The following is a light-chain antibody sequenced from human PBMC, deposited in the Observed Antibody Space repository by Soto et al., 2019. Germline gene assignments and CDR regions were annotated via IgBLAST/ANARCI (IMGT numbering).Light chain of an antibody. Sequence: QSVLTQPPSASGSPGQSGTISCTGTDSDIGGFNYVSWYQQYPGKAPKLIIYEVTKRPSGVPDRFSGSKSGNTASLTVSGLQAEDEADYYCSSYAGSTLVFGTGTKVTVL. J-gene: IGLJ1*01. CDR1: DSDIGGFNY. CDR2: EVT. CDR3: SSYAGSTLV. V-gene: IGLV2-8*01.